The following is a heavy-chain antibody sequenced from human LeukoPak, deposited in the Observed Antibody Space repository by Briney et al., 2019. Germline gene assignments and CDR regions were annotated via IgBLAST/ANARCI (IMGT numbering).Heavy chain of an antibody. D-gene: IGHD2-2*01. CDR2: ISGSGGST. CDR3: AKDPGILGYCSSTSCYPSMGFQH. J-gene: IGHJ1*01. Sequence: GGSLRLSCAASGFTFSSYAMSWVRQAPGKGLEWVSAISGSGGSTYYADSVKGRFTISRDNSKNTLYLQMNSLRAEDTAVYYCAKDPGILGYCSSTSCYPSMGFQHWGQGTLVTVSS. CDR1: GFTFSSYA. V-gene: IGHV3-23*01.